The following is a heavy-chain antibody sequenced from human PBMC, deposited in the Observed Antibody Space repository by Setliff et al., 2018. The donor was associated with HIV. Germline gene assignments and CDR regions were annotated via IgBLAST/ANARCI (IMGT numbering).Heavy chain of an antibody. V-gene: IGHV3-11*04. CDR1: GFTFSDYY. CDR2: ISGSVNTI. CDR3: AMYDSRVDAFDM. D-gene: IGHD3-22*01. J-gene: IGHJ3*02. Sequence: GGSLRLSCAASGFTFSDYYMSWIRQAPGKGLEWISYISGSVNTIYYADSVKGRFTVSRDNAKNSLFLQMNSLRAEDTAVYYCAMYDSRVDAFDMWGQGTMVTVSS.